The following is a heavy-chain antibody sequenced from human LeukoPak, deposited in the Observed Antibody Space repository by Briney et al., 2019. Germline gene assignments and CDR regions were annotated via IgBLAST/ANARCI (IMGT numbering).Heavy chain of an antibody. J-gene: IGHJ4*02. CDR3: ARDRGGYTYSHDY. Sequence: SETLPLTCAVSGGSISSNNWWIWVRQSPEKGLEWIGEVYHDGSTNYNPSLKSRVTISMDKSKNQLSLKLNFVTAADTAVYYCARDRGGYTYSHDYWGQGTLVTVSS. CDR2: VYHDGST. D-gene: IGHD5-18*01. V-gene: IGHV4-4*02. CDR1: GGSISSNNW.